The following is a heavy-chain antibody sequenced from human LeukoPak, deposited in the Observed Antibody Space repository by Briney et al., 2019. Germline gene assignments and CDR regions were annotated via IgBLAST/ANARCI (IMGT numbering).Heavy chain of an antibody. V-gene: IGHV3-74*01. CDR1: GFTLSSYW. CDR2: INSDGSTT. J-gene: IGHJ4*02. D-gene: IGHD3-10*01. Sequence: GGSLRLSCAASGFTLSSYWMHWVRQAPGKGLVWVSRINSDGSTTSYADSVKGRFTISRDNAKNTLYLQMNSLRAEDTAVHYSIYYGSGSYYKYYFDYWGQGTLVTVSS. CDR3: IYYGSGSYYKYYFDY.